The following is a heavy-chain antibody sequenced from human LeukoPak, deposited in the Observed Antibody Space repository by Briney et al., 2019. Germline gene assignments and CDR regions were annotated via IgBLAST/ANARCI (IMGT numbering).Heavy chain of an antibody. J-gene: IGHJ5*02. CDR2: INPNSGGT. V-gene: IGHV1-2*02. CDR1: GYTFTCYY. CDR3: ARSRSVITTTIIVIRRPWFDP. Sequence: ASVKVSCKASGYTFTCYYMHWVRQAPGQGLEWMGWINPNSGGTNYAQKFQGRVTMTRDTSISTAYMELSRLRSDDTAVYYCARSRSVITTTIIVIRRPWFDPWGQGTLVTVSS. D-gene: IGHD3-22*01.